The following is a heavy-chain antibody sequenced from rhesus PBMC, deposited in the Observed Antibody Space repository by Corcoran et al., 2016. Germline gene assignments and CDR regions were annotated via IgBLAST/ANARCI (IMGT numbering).Heavy chain of an antibody. CDR1: GASISSYW. V-gene: IGHV4-80*01. CDR3: ARDPRDTVGTAIDY. D-gene: IGHD5-42*01. Sequence: QVQLQESGPGLVKPSETLSLTCAVAGASISSYWLSWIRQPPGTGLEWIGEINGNRCSTYYNPSLKSRVTISKDASKTQFSLKLSSVTAADTAVYYCARDPRDTVGTAIDYWGQGVLVTVSS. CDR2: INGNRCST. J-gene: IGHJ4*01.